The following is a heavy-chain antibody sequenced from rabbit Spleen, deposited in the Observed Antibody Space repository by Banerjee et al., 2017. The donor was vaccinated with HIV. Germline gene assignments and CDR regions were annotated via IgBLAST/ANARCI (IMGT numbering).Heavy chain of an antibody. CDR3: ARDLVGVIGWNFYL. J-gene: IGHJ4*01. D-gene: IGHD2-1*01. V-gene: IGHV1S45*01. CDR1: GFSFSDRDV. Sequence: QEQLVESGGVLVQPGGSLTLTCKACGFSFSDRDVMCVVRPAPGKGLQWIACINASTGNPVSATWASGRFTISRTSSTTVTLHMTSLTAADRATYFCARDLVGVIGWNFYLWGPGTLVTVS. CDR2: INASTGNP.